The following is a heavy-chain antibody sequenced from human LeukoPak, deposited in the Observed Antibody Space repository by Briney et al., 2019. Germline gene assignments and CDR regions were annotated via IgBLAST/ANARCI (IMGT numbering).Heavy chain of an antibody. Sequence: SETLSLTCTLSGGSISVHYWSWIRQSPGKGLEWIGYIRYTGATNYNHYLQSRITISVDMPKNQFSLRLNSVTAADTAVYYCARLHASGAEEFDPWGQGTLVTVSS. CDR1: GGSISVHY. CDR3: ARLHASGAEEFDP. CDR2: IRYTGAT. D-gene: IGHD3-10*01. V-gene: IGHV4-59*11. J-gene: IGHJ5*02.